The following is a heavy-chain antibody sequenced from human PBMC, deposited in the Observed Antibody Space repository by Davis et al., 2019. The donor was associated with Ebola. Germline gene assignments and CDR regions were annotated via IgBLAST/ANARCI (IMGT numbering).Heavy chain of an antibody. V-gene: IGHV3-21*04. J-gene: IGHJ4*02. D-gene: IGHD3-16*01. CDR1: GFTFSSYS. CDR3: AKVDYGDY. CDR2: ISSSSSYI. Sequence: GESLKISCAASGFTFSSYSMNWVRQAPGKGLEWVSSISSSSSYIYYADSVKGRFTISRDNAKNSLYLQMDSLRAEDTAIYFRAKVDYGDYWGQGTLATVSS.